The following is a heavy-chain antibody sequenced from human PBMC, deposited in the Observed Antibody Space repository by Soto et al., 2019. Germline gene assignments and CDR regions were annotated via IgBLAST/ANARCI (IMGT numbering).Heavy chain of an antibody. Sequence: ASVKVSCKASGYTFINYAVHWVRQAPGQRLEWMGWINAGKGDIKFSQKFQGRFTISRDNAKNSLYLQMNSLRDEDTAVYYCARDPTRYYDSSANFDYWGQGTLVTVSS. V-gene: IGHV1-3*01. CDR1: GYTFINYA. CDR3: ARDPTRYYDSSANFDY. CDR2: INAGKGDI. D-gene: IGHD3-22*01. J-gene: IGHJ4*02.